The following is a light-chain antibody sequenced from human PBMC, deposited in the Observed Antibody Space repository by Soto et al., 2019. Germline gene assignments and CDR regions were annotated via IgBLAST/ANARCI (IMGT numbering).Light chain of an antibody. CDR3: QSYDRSLSVV. V-gene: IGLV1-40*01. CDR1: SSNIGAGYD. CDR2: DNS. J-gene: IGLJ2*01. Sequence: QSVLTQPPSVSGAPGQRVTISCTGSSSNIGAGYDVHWYQQLPGTAPKLLIYDNSNRPSGVPDRFSGSKSGTSASLAITGLQAEDEADYYCQSYDRSLSVVFGGGTKLTVL.